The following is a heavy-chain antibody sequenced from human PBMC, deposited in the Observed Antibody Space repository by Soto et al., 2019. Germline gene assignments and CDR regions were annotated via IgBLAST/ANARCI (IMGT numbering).Heavy chain of an antibody. CDR3: TRDRSYNDSYYYYYGMDV. V-gene: IGHV4-4*07. CDR1: GGSISSYY. J-gene: IGHJ6*02. Sequence: QVQLQESGPGLVKPSETLSLTCTVSGGSISSYYWSWIRQPAGKGLEWIGRIYTSGSTNYNPSLKRLTIMVDASTKKYFALMRCAVAAEATVYYYGTRDRSYNDSYYYYYGMDVWGQGTTVTVSS. D-gene: IGHD1-1*01. CDR2: IYTSGST.